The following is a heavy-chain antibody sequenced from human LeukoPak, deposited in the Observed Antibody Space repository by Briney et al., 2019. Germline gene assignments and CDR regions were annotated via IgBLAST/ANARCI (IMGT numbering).Heavy chain of an antibody. J-gene: IGHJ5*02. CDR2: IYYNGNN. CDR3: ARKIAAAGTYWFDP. D-gene: IGHD6-13*01. Sequence: SETLSLTCTVSGGSITSYYWSWIRQPPGKGLEWIGYIYYNGNNNYNPSLKSRVTMSVDTSKNQFSLMLTSVTAADTAVYYCARKIAAAGTYWFDPWGQGTLVTVSS. CDR1: GGSITSYY. V-gene: IGHV4-59*12.